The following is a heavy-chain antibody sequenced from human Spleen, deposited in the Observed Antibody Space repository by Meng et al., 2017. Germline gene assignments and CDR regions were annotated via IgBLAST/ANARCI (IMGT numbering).Heavy chain of an antibody. Sequence: SGPTLVKPTQTLTLTCSFSGFSLSSGGVGVGWIRQPPGKALEWLALIYWNDDKRYSPSLKSRLTITKDTSKNQVVLTMTNMDPVDTATYYCAHANMVRGAGSAFDMWGQGTMVTVSS. J-gene: IGHJ3*02. D-gene: IGHD3-10*01. CDR2: IYWNDDK. V-gene: IGHV2-5*01. CDR1: GFSLSSGGVG. CDR3: AHANMVRGAGSAFDM.